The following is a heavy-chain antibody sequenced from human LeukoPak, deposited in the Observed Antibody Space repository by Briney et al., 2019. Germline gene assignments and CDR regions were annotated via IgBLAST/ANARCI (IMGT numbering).Heavy chain of an antibody. Sequence: ASVKVSCKVSGYTLTELSMHWVRQAPGQGLEWMGWINPNSGGTNYAQKFQGWVTMTRDTSISTAYMELSRLRSDDTAVYYCARSVLESPLDHWGQGTLVTVSS. CDR1: GYTLTELS. D-gene: IGHD1-1*01. CDR3: ARSVLESPLDH. CDR2: INPNSGGT. V-gene: IGHV1-2*04. J-gene: IGHJ4*02.